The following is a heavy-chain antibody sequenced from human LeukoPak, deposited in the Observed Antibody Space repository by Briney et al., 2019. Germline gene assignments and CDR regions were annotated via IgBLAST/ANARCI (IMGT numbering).Heavy chain of an antibody. CDR2: INPNIGGT. Sequence: ASVKVSCKASGYTFTGYYMHWVRQSPGQGLGWLGWINPNIGGTNYAQKFQGRVTMTRDTSISTAYMELSRLRSDDTAVYYCARDKSSLRFGELPPLDYWGQGTLVTVSS. CDR3: ARDKSSLRFGELPPLDY. J-gene: IGHJ4*02. CDR1: GYTFTGYY. V-gene: IGHV1-2*02. D-gene: IGHD3-10*01.